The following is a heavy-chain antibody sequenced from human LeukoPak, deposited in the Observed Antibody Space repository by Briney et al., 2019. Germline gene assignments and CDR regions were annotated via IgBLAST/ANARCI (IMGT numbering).Heavy chain of an antibody. D-gene: IGHD1-26*01. CDR1: GYSISSGYY. J-gene: IGHJ4*02. CDR2: LSHTGSS. Sequence: SETLSLTCTVSGYSISSGYYWGWIRQPPGEGLEWIGSLSHTGSSFYNPSLKSRVTISVDTSKNHFSLRLTSVTAADTAVYYCARDVAGATTLDFWGQGTLVTVSS. CDR3: ARDVAGATTLDF. V-gene: IGHV4-38-2*02.